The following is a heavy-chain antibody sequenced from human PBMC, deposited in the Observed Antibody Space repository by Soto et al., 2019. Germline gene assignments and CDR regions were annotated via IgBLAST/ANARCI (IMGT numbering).Heavy chain of an antibody. CDR3: ARLFGVVSSPYYYYGMDV. Sequence: PGESLKISCKGSGYSFTSYWIGWVRQMPGKGLEWMGIIYPGDSDTRYRPSFQGQVTISADKSISTAYLQWSSLKASDTAMFYFARLFGVVSSPYYYYGMDVWGQGTTVTVAS. D-gene: IGHD3-3*01. CDR1: GYSFTSYW. V-gene: IGHV5-51*01. CDR2: IYPGDSDT. J-gene: IGHJ6*02.